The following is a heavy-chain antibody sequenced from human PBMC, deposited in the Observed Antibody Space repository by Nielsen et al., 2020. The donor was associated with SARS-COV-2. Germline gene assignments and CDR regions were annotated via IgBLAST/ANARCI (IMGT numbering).Heavy chain of an antibody. J-gene: IGHJ4*02. CDR1: GFTFSTYG. Sequence: GGSLRLSCAASGFTFSTYGMHWVRQAPGKGLEWVAVISYDGRNQYYADSVKGRFTISRDNSRNTVSLQMNSLSAEDTALYYCVKDSVWLGELRTQDIHNWGRGTLVTVSS. CDR2: ISYDGRNQ. CDR3: VKDSVWLGELRTQDIHN. V-gene: IGHV3-30*18. D-gene: IGHD3-10*01.